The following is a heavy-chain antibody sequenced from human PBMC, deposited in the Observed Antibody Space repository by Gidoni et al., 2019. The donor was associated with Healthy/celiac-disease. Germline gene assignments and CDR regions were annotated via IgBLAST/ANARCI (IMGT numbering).Heavy chain of an antibody. CDR1: GFTFSSYA. CDR3: ATHRLYSGYDLYYDY. Sequence: EVQLLESGGGLVQPGGSLRLSCAASGFTFSSYAMGWVRQAPGKGLEWVAAISGSGGSTYYADSVNGRFTISRDNAKNTLYLQMNSLRAEDTAVYYCATHRLYSGYDLYYDYWGQGTLVTVSS. J-gene: IGHJ4*02. CDR2: ISGSGGST. D-gene: IGHD5-12*01. V-gene: IGHV3-23*01.